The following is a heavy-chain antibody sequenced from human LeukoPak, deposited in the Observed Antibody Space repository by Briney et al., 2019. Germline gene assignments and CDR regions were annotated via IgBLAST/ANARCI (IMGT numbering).Heavy chain of an antibody. J-gene: IGHJ6*03. CDR2: ISGSGGST. V-gene: IGHV3-23*01. Sequence: GGTLRLSCAASGFTFSSYGMSWVRQAPGKGLEWVSAISGSGGSTYYADSVKGRFTIFRDNSKNTVYLQMNSLRAEDTAVYYCARDNYYYYMDVWGKGTTVTISS. CDR1: GFTFSSYG. CDR3: ARDNYYYYMDV.